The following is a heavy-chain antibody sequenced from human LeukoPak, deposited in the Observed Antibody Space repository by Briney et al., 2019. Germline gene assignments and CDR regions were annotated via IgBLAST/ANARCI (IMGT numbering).Heavy chain of an antibody. Sequence: ASVKVSCKASGGTFSSYAISWVRQAPGQGLEWMGGIIPIFGTANYAQKFQGRVTITADESMSTAYMELSSLRSEDTAVYYCARAKTYYYDSSGYYYVRGAFDIWGQGTMVTVSS. V-gene: IGHV1-69*13. J-gene: IGHJ3*02. D-gene: IGHD3-22*01. CDR2: IIPIFGTA. CDR1: GGTFSSYA. CDR3: ARAKTYYYDSSGYYYVRGAFDI.